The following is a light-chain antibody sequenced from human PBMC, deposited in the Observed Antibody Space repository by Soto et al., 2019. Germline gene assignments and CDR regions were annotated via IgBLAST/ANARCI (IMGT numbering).Light chain of an antibody. Sequence: DIQMTQSPSSLSASVGDRVTITCRANQSISSYLSWYQQKPGKAPKLLINVASTLQSGVPSRFSGSGSGTDFTLAISSLQPEDFETYYCQQSSSTPQTFGGGTKVDIK. J-gene: IGKJ4*01. CDR3: QQSSSTPQT. CDR2: VAS. V-gene: IGKV1-39*01. CDR1: QSISSY.